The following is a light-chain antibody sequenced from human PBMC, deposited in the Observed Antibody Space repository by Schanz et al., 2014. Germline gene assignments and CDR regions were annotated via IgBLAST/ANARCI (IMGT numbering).Light chain of an antibody. Sequence: QSVLTQPPSASGTPGQRVTVSCSGSNSNIGSKSVNWYQHLPGTAPKLLIYANNQRPSGVPDRFSGSKSGTSASLAISGLQSEDEADYYCAAWDDSLDAYVFGSGTKLTVL. J-gene: IGLJ1*01. V-gene: IGLV1-44*01. CDR3: AAWDDSLDAYV. CDR1: NSNIGSKS. CDR2: ANN.